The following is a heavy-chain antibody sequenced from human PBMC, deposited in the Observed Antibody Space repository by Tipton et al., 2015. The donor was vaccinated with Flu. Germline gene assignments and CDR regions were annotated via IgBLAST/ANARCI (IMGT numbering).Heavy chain of an antibody. V-gene: IGHV4-30-2*01. CDR1: GDSIRSGGYS. Sequence: TLSLTCTVSGDSIRSGGYSWSWIRQHPGKGLEWLGDMHHTGSTYYNPSLRSRVTMSVARSKNQFSLRLTSVTAEDTAIYYCARRDYSNYVSEPKNWFDSWGQGALVIVSS. CDR3: ARRDYSNYVSEPKNWFDS. D-gene: IGHD4-11*01. CDR2: MHHTGST. J-gene: IGHJ5*01.